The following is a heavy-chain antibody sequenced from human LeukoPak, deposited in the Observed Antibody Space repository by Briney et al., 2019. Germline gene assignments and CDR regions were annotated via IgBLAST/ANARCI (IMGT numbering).Heavy chain of an antibody. J-gene: IGHJ3*02. V-gene: IGHV4-38-2*02. Sequence: SETLSLTCSVSNYSISTDYYWGWIRQPPGKGLEWIGTMYHSGSTYYNPSLKSRVTISVDTSKNQFSLKLSSVTAADTALYYCARAGGITMIVVLLGDAFDIWGPGTMVTVSS. CDR1: NYSISTDYY. CDR2: MYHSGST. CDR3: ARAGGITMIVVLLGDAFDI. D-gene: IGHD3-22*01.